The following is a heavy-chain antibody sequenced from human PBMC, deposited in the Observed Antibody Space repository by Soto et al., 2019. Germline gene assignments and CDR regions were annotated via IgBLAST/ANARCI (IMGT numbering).Heavy chain of an antibody. CDR2: ISAYNGNT. J-gene: IGHJ5*02. V-gene: IGHV1-18*03. CDR1: GYTFTSYG. Sequence: ASVKVSSKASGYTFTSYGMRWLRQAPGKGLEWIGWISAYNGNTNYAQKLQGRVTMTTDTSTSTAYMELRRLRSDDMAVYYCAREVVRVAGTRWFDPWGQGTLVTVSS. D-gene: IGHD6-19*01. CDR3: AREVVRVAGTRWFDP.